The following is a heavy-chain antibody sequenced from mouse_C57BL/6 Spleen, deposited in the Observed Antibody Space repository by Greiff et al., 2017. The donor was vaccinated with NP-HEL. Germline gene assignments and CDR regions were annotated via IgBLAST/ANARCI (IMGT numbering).Heavy chain of an antibody. CDR3: TIGRGYYGIAMDY. D-gene: IGHD2-1*01. Sequence: VQLQQSGAELVRPGASVTLSCKASGYTFTDYEMHWVKQTPVHGLEWIGAIDTETGGTAYNQKFKGKAILTADKSSSTAYMELRSLTSEDSAVYYCTIGRGYYGIAMDYWGQGTSVTVSS. CDR2: IDTETGGT. CDR1: GYTFTDYE. V-gene: IGHV1-15*01. J-gene: IGHJ4*01.